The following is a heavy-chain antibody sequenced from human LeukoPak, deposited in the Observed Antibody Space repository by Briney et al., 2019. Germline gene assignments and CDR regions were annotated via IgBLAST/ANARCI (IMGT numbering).Heavy chain of an antibody. D-gene: IGHD1-26*01. CDR3: ATEYYGSYNY. CDR1: GFSFSSYA. V-gene: IGHV3-23*01. J-gene: IGHJ4*02. CDR2: IRGSGGST. Sequence: GGSLRLSCAASGFSFSSYAMGWVRQAPGKGLEWVSGIRGSGGSTNYADSVEGRFTISRDNFNNTLYLQMNSLKTEDTALYYCATEYYGSYNYWGQGALVTVSS.